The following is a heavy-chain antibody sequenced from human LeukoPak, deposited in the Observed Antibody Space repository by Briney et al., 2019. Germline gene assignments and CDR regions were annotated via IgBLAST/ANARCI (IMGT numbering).Heavy chain of an antibody. J-gene: IGHJ6*03. V-gene: IGHV3-30*02. CDR3: AKDQGERPGYMDV. CDR1: GFTFSSYG. CDR2: IRYDGSNK. D-gene: IGHD6-25*01. Sequence: PGRSLRLSCAASGFTFSSYGMHWVRQAPGKGLEWVAFIRYDGSNKYYADSVKGRFTISRDNSKNTLYLQMNSLRAEDTAVYYCAKDQGERPGYMDVWGKGTTVTISS.